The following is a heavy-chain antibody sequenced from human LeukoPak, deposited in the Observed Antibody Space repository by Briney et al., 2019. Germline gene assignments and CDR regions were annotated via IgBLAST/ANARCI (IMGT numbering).Heavy chain of an antibody. CDR3: ARELPAVGTHSVSGLDV. J-gene: IGHJ6*01. D-gene: IGHD2-21*02. CDR2: ISRGGNSI. Sequence: GGSLRLSCAASGFTFTDYYMSWIRRAPGKGLEWISYISRGGNSIYYADSVKGRFTIFRDNAKNASYLEMNNVTVDDTAIYYCARELPAVGTHSVSGLDVWGHGTTVTVSS. CDR1: GFTFTDYY. V-gene: IGHV3-11*01.